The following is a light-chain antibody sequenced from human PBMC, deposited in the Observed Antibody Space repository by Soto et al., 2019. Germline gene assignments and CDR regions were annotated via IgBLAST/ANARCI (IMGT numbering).Light chain of an antibody. CDR2: AAS. J-gene: IGKJ2*01. CDR1: QSISSW. V-gene: IGKV1-5*01. Sequence: IQMTQSPSTLSATAGDRVTITCRASQSISSWLAWYQHKPGKAPNLLISAASTLQSGVPSRFSGSGAETEFTLTITSLQPEDSATYYCQQRNSYPRTFGQGTKVGIK. CDR3: QQRNSYPRT.